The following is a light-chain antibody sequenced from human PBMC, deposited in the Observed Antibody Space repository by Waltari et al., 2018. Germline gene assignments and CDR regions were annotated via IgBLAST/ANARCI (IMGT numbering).Light chain of an antibody. V-gene: IGKV3-15*01. CDR1: QSVSSK. J-gene: IGKJ2*01. Sequence: EIVMTQSPATLSVSPGERATLSCRDSQSVSSKFAWNQQKPGQAPRLLMYGATTRATGIAARFSGSASGTEFTLTISNMQSEDFAVYYCQQYKSWPYTFGQGTKLEI. CDR2: GAT. CDR3: QQYKSWPYT.